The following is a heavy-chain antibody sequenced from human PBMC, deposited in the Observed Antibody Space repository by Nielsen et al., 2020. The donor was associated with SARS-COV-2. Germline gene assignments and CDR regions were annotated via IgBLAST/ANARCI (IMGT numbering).Heavy chain of an antibody. CDR3: ARDGLVATILDGEDY. CDR2: ISYDGSNK. V-gene: IGHV3-30*19. Sequence: GGSLRLSCAASGFTFSSYGMHWVRQAPGKGLEWVAVISYDGSNKYYADSVKGRFTISRDNSKNTLYLQMNSLRAEDTAVYYCARDGLVATILDGEDYWGQGTLVTVSS. D-gene: IGHD5-12*01. J-gene: IGHJ4*02. CDR1: GFTFSSYG.